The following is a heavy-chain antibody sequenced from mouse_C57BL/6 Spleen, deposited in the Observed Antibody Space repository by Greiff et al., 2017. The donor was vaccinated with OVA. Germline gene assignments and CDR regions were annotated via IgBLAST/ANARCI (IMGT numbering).Heavy chain of an antibody. CDR3: ARTPTAQATRAMDY. J-gene: IGHJ4*01. Sequence: VQLQQSGPELVKPGASVKISCKASGYAFSSSWMNWVKQRPGTGLEWIGRIYPGDGDTNYNGKFKGKATLTADKSSSTAYMQLSSLTSEDSAVYFCARTPTAQATRAMDYWGQGTSVTVSS. V-gene: IGHV1-82*01. D-gene: IGHD3-2*02. CDR1: GYAFSSSW. CDR2: IYPGDGDT.